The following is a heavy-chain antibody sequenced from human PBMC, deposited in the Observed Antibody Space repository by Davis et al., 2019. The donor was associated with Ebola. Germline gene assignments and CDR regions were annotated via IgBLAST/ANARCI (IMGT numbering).Heavy chain of an antibody. CDR2: IYPGDSDT. D-gene: IGHD2-8*02. CDR3: ARRGGYCTGGVCYTGEWFDP. Sequence: GESLKISCTGSGYSFTSYWIGWVRQMPGKGLEWMGIIYPGDSDTRYSPSFQGQVTISADKSISTAYLQWSSLKASDTAMYYCARRGGYCTGGVCYTGEWFDPWGQGTLVTVSS. CDR1: GYSFTSYW. V-gene: IGHV5-51*01. J-gene: IGHJ5*02.